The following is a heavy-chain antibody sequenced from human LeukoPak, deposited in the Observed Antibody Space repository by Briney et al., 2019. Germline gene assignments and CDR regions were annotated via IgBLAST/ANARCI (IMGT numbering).Heavy chain of an antibody. Sequence: SETLSLTCAVYSGSFSGYYWSWIRQPPGKGLEWIGEINHSGSTNYNPSLKSRVTISVDTSKNQFSLKLSSVTAADTAVYYCARHIRTYYYDSSGYYAIFDYWGQGTLVTVSS. J-gene: IGHJ4*02. CDR2: INHSGST. CDR1: SGSFSGYY. CDR3: ARHIRTYYYDSSGYYAIFDY. V-gene: IGHV4-34*01. D-gene: IGHD3-22*01.